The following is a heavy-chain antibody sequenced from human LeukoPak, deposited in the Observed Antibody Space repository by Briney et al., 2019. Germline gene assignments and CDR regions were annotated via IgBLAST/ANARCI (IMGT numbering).Heavy chain of an antibody. CDR1: GFTFSDYA. CDR3: AKDGPYSSSPYGMDV. Sequence: GGSLRLSCAVSGFTFSDYAMSWVRQAPGKGLEWVLGISFSGRSTNYADSVKGRFIISRDNSNNTLYLQMNSLRAEDTAVYYCAKDGPYSSSPYGMDVWGQGTTVTVSS. D-gene: IGHD6-13*01. J-gene: IGHJ6*02. V-gene: IGHV3-23*01. CDR2: ISFSGRST.